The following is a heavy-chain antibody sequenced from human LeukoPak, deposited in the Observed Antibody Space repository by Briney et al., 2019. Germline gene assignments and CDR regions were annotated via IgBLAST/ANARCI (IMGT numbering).Heavy chain of an antibody. CDR3: ARGWGHSSSWSPYYYYYMDV. Sequence: ASVKVSCKASGYTFTSYYMHWVRQAPGQGLEWMGWISAYNGNTNYAQKLQGRVTMTTDTSTSTAYMELRSLRSDDTAVYYCARGWGHSSSWSPYYYYYMDVWGKGTTVTISS. V-gene: IGHV1-18*04. CDR1: GYTFTSYY. D-gene: IGHD6-13*01. J-gene: IGHJ6*03. CDR2: ISAYNGNT.